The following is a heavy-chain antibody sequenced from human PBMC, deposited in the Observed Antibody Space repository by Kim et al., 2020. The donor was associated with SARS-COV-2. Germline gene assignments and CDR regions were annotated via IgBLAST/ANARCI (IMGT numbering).Heavy chain of an antibody. V-gene: IGHV1-69*13. CDR3: ARGYYYGSGSYSTTLQRKYYYYGMDV. J-gene: IGHJ6*02. Sequence: SVKVSCKASGGTFSSYAISWVRQAPGQGLEWMGGIIPIFGTANYAQKFQGRVTITADESTSTAYMELSSLRSEDTAVYYCARGYYYGSGSYSTTLQRKYYYYGMDVWGQGTTVTVSS. CDR1: GGTFSSYA. D-gene: IGHD3-10*01. CDR2: IIPIFGTA.